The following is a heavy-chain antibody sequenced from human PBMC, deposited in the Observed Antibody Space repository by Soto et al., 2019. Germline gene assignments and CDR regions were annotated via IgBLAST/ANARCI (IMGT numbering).Heavy chain of an antibody. D-gene: IGHD1-20*01. J-gene: IGHJ5*02. CDR2: MYWDDDK. CDR1: GFSRTTSGVG. Sequence: QITLKESGPTLVKPTQTLTLTCTFSGFSRTTSGVGVGWIRQPPGKALEWLAVMYWDDDKRYSPSLKSRLTITKDTSKNQVVLTMTNMEPVDTGTYFCAHRRPWSSNWNSAWFDPWGQGTLVTVSS. CDR3: AHRRPWSSNWNSAWFDP. V-gene: IGHV2-5*02.